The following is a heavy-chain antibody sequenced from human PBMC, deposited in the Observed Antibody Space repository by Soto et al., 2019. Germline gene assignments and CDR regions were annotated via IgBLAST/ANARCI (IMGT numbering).Heavy chain of an antibody. V-gene: IGHV3-73*01. Sequence: GGSLRLSCAASGFTFSGSAMHWVRQASGKGLEWVGRIRSKANSYATAYAASVKGRFTISRDDSKNTAYLQMNSLRAEDTAVYYCVPYIPAAGTRYFQHWGQGTQVTVSS. CDR1: GFTFSGSA. CDR2: IRSKANSYAT. CDR3: VPYIPAAGTRYFQH. D-gene: IGHD6-13*01. J-gene: IGHJ1*01.